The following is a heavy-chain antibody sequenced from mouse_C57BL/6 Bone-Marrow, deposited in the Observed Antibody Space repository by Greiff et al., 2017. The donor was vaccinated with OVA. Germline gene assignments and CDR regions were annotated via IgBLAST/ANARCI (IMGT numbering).Heavy chain of an antibody. Sequence: EVQLQESGGGLVKPGGSLKLSCAASGFTFSSYAMSWVRQTPEKRLEWVATISDGGSYTYYPANVKGRFTISRDNAKNNLYLQMSHLKSEDTAMYYCARDQRILWLRQGGVDYWGQGTTLTVSS. J-gene: IGHJ2*01. CDR2: ISDGGSYT. CDR3: ARDQRILWLRQGGVDY. V-gene: IGHV5-4*01. D-gene: IGHD2-2*01. CDR1: GFTFSSYA.